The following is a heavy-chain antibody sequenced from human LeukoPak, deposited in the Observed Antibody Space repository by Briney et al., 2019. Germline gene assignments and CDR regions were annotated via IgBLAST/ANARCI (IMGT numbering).Heavy chain of an antibody. CDR3: ATGFLWFGELFHY. CDR2: FDPEDGET. Sequence: ASVKVSCKVSGYTLTELSMHWVRQAPGKGLEWMGGFDPEDGETIYAQKFQGRVTMTEDTSKDTAYMELSSLRSEDTAVYYCATGFLWFGELFHYWGQGTLVTVSS. CDR1: GYTLTELS. D-gene: IGHD3-10*01. J-gene: IGHJ4*02. V-gene: IGHV1-24*01.